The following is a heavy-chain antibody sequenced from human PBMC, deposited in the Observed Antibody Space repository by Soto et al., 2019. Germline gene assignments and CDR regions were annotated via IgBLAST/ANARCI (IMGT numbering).Heavy chain of an antibody. CDR1: GYTFTSYT. J-gene: IGHJ5*02. CDR3: ARSLPWFDP. Sequence: QVRLVHSETEVKKPGASVNVSCKASGYTFTSYTISWVRQAPGQGLEWMGWISANNGNTEFAQKFQDRLTMIADTTTSTAYLELRTLRAADTAVYCCARSLPWFDPWGQGTLVAVSS. V-gene: IGHV1-18*01. CDR2: ISANNGNT.